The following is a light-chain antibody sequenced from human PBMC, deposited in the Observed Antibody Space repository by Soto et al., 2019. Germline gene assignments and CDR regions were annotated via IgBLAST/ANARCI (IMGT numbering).Light chain of an antibody. CDR3: QQSNDLVS. CDR2: DAS. V-gene: IGKV1-33*01. CDR1: QGISSW. J-gene: IGKJ5*01. Sequence: DIRMTQSPSSVSASVGDRVTITCRASQGISSWLAWYQQKPGKAPKLLIFDASTLKTGVPSRFSGSGSGTDFSFTISSLQPEDIATYYCQQSNDLVSFGQGTRLEIK.